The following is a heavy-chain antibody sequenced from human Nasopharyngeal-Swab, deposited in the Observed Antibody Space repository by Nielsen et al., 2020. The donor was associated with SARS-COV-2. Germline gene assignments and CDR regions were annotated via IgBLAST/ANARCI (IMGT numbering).Heavy chain of an antibody. V-gene: IGHV1-24*01. J-gene: IGHJ6*02. Sequence: ASVKVSCKVSGYTLTELSMHWVRQAPGKGLEWMGGFDPEDGETIYAQKFQGRVTMTEDTSTDTAYMELSRLRSDDTAVYYCARDPTSVDGTGDYYYGMDVWGQGTTVTVSS. CDR1: GYTLTELS. CDR2: FDPEDGET. CDR3: ARDPTSVDGTGDYYYGMDV. D-gene: IGHD6-19*01.